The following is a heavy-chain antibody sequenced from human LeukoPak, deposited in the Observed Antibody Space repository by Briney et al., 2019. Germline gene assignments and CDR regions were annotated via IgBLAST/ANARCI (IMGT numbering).Heavy chain of an antibody. CDR2: IYYSGST. CDR3: ARIVGLGWYFDL. Sequence: PSETVSLTCTVSGGSISSYYWSWIRQPPGKGLEWIGYIYYSGSTNYNPSLKSRVTISVDTSKNQFSLKLSSVTAADTAVYYCARIVGLGWYFDLWGRGTLVTVSS. V-gene: IGHV4-59*01. D-gene: IGHD1-26*01. J-gene: IGHJ2*01. CDR1: GGSISSYY.